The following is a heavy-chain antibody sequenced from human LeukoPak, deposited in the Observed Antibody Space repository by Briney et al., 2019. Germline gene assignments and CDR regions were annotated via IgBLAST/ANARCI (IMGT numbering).Heavy chain of an antibody. D-gene: IGHD5-12*01. J-gene: IGHJ5*02. CDR3: ARASNSGYDLNWFDP. CDR1: GFTFISYS. CDR2: ISSSSSYI. Sequence: PGGSLRLSCAASGFTFISYSMNCVRQAPGKGLEWVSSISSSSSYIYYADSVKGRFTISRDNAKNSLYLQMNSLRAEDTDVYYCARASNSGYDLNWFDPWGQGTLVTVSS. V-gene: IGHV3-21*01.